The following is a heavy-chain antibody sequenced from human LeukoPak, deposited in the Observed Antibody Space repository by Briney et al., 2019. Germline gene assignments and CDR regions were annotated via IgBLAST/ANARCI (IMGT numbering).Heavy chain of an antibody. V-gene: IGHV3-21*01. CDR1: GFTFSNYN. J-gene: IGHJ4*02. Sequence: GGSLRLSCAASGFTFSNYNMNWVRQAPGHGLEWVSSISSSSSYIYYADSVKGRFTISRDNTKNSLYLQMNSLRAEDTAVYYCARDSPYGTAGYWGQGTLVTVSS. CDR2: ISSSSSYI. CDR3: ARDSPYGTAGY. D-gene: IGHD2-8*02.